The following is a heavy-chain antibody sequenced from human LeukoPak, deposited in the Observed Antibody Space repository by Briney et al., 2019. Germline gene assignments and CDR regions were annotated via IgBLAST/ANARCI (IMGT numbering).Heavy chain of an antibody. CDR2: IIPILGIA. Sequence: GASVKVSCKASGGTFSSYTISWVRQAPGQGLEWMGRIIPILGIANYAQKFQGRVTITADESTSTAYMELSSLRSEDTAVYYCARASPVGSGYYYFDYWGQGTLVTVSS. CDR1: GGTFSSYT. J-gene: IGHJ4*02. V-gene: IGHV1-69*02. CDR3: ARASPVGSGYYYFDY. D-gene: IGHD3-22*01.